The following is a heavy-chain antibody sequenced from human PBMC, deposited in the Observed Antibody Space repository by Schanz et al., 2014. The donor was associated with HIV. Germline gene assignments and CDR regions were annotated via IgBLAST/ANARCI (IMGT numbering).Heavy chain of an antibody. CDR1: AYTFTGYY. CDR3: ARTSGWSNRAWWYFDL. V-gene: IGHV1-2*02. CDR2: INPKSGDT. Sequence: QVPLVQPGSEVTKPGSSVKVSCTASAYTFTGYYMHWVRQAPGQGLEWIGWINPKSGDTNYAQKFQGRVTMTRDTSLSVVYMELSRLRSDDTAVYYCARTSGWSNRAWWYFDLWGRGTLVTVTS. D-gene: IGHD6-19*01. J-gene: IGHJ2*01.